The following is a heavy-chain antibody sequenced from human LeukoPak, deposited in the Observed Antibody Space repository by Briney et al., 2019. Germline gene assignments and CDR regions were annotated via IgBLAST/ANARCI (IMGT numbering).Heavy chain of an antibody. CDR2: INHSGST. CDR1: GGSISSSSYY. Sequence: PSETLSLTCTVSGGSISSSSYYWSWIRQPPGKGLEWIGEINHSGSTNYNPSLKSRVTISVDTSKNQFSLKLSSVTAADTAVYYCATQAGRKGIHWGQGTLVTVSS. J-gene: IGHJ4*02. D-gene: IGHD6-19*01. V-gene: IGHV4-39*07. CDR3: ATQAGRKGIH.